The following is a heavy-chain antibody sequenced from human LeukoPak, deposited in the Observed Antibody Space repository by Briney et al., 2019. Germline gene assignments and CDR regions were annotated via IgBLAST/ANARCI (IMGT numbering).Heavy chain of an antibody. D-gene: IGHD6-19*01. V-gene: IGHV7-4-1*02. Sequence: WASVKVSCKASGYTFTSYAMNWVRQAPGQGLEWMGWINTNTGNPTYAQGFTGRFVFSLDTSVSTAYLQISSLKAEDTAVYYCARDRPYSSGWYLENDAFDIWGQGTMVTVSS. CDR2: INTNTGNP. CDR1: GYTFTSYA. CDR3: ARDRPYSSGWYLENDAFDI. J-gene: IGHJ3*02.